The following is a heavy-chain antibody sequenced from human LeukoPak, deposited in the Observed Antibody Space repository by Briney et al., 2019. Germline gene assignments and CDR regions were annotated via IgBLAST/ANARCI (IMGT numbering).Heavy chain of an antibody. J-gene: IGHJ5*02. CDR2: ISYDGSNK. D-gene: IGHD2-2*02. CDR3: AKDFRGYCSSTSCLYPFDP. CDR1: GFTFSSYA. Sequence: PGGSLRLSCAASGFTFSSYAMHWVRQAPGKGLEWVAVISYDGSNKYYADSVKGRFTISSDNSKNTLYLQMNSLRAEDTAVYYCAKDFRGYCSSTSCLYPFDPWGQGTLVTVSS. V-gene: IGHV3-30-3*01.